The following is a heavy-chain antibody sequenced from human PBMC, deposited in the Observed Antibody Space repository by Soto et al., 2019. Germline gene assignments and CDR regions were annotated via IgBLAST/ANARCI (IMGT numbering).Heavy chain of an antibody. V-gene: IGHV3-48*02. J-gene: IGHJ4*02. CDR2: MSSSGTII. D-gene: IGHD3-9*01. Sequence: GGSLRLSFVVSGSTFSSYSMNWVRQTPGKGLEWISYMSSSGTIIYADSVKGRFTISRDNAQNSLYLQMNSLRDEDTAVYYCAGYRDLVRYWGQGTPVTVSS. CDR1: GSTFSSYS. CDR3: AGYRDLVRY.